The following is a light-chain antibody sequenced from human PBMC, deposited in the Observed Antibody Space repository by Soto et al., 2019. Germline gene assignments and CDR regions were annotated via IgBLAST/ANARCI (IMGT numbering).Light chain of an antibody. CDR1: QGVSTY. CDR2: DAS. Sequence: ETALTQSPATLSLSPGERGTLSCRASQGVSTYLAWYQQKPGQAPRLLIYDASNRATGIPARFSGSGSGTDFTLTISSLEPEDFAVYYCQQRSNWPPFTFGPGTKVDIK. V-gene: IGKV3-11*01. CDR3: QQRSNWPPFT. J-gene: IGKJ3*01.